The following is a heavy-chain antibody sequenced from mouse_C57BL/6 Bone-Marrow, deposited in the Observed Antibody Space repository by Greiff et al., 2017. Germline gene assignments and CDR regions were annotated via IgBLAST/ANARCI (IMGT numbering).Heavy chain of an antibody. V-gene: IGHV1-15*01. Sequence: QVQLQQSGAELVRPGASVTLSCKASGYTFTDYEMHWVKQTPVHGLEWIGAIDPETGGTAYNQKFKGKAILTADKSSSTAYMELRSLTSEDSAVYYCTRHYYGSSYGYWGQGTLVTVSA. CDR2: IDPETGGT. D-gene: IGHD1-1*01. J-gene: IGHJ3*01. CDR3: TRHYYGSSYGY. CDR1: GYTFTDYE.